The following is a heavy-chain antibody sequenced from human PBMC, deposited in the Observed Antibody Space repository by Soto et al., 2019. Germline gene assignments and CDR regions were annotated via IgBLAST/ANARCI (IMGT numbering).Heavy chain of an antibody. CDR3: ASPGNYYYFSGSYLDY. CDR1: GGTFSSYT. V-gene: IGHV1-69*02. Sequence: QVQLVQSGAEVTQPESSVKVSCKASGGTFSSYTISWVRQAPGQGLEWMGRIIPILGIANYAQKFKGRVTITADRATSTAYMELSCLGSEDTAVYYCASPGNYYYFSGSYLDYWGQGTLVTVSS. J-gene: IGHJ4*02. D-gene: IGHD3-10*01. CDR2: IIPILGIA.